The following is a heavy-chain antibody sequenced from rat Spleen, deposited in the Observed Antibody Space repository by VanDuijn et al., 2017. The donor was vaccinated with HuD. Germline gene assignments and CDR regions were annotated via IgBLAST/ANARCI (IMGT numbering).Heavy chain of an antibody. Sequence: EVQLVESDGGLVQPGRSMKLSCAASGFIFSSFPMAWVRQAPTKGLEWVATISSSGDNTDCRDSVKGRFTLSRDNSRRTLHLQMNSLRSEDTATYYCARRHYGYTDYFDYWGQGVMVTVSS. D-gene: IGHD1-9*01. CDR3: ARRHYGYTDYFDY. CDR2: ISSSGDNT. J-gene: IGHJ2*01. V-gene: IGHV5-46*01. CDR1: GFIFSSFP.